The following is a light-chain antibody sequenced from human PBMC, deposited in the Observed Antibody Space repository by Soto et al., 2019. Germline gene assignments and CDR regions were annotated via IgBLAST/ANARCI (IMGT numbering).Light chain of an antibody. J-gene: IGLJ1*01. V-gene: IGLV2-8*01. CDR1: SSDVGGYNY. Sequence: QSALTQPPSASGSPGQSVTISCTGTSSDVGGYNYVSWYQLHPGKAPKLMIYEVTKRPSGVPDRFSGSKSDNTASLTVSGLQPEDEADYYCSSFAGNNKYVFGTGTKVTVL. CDR3: SSFAGNNKYV. CDR2: EVT.